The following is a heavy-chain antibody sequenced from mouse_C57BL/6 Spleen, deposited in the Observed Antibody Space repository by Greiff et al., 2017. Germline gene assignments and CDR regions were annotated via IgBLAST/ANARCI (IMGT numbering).Heavy chain of an antibody. V-gene: IGHV1-26*01. CDR1: GYTFTDYY. CDR3: ARSVYSNQDFDY. J-gene: IGHJ2*01. D-gene: IGHD2-5*01. CDR2: INPNNGGT. Sequence: EVQLQQSGPELVKPGASVKISCKASGYTFTDYYMNWVKQSHGKSLEWIGDINPNNGGTSYNQKFKGKATLTVDKSSSTAYMELRSLTSEDAAVYYCARSVYSNQDFDYWSQGTTLTVSS.